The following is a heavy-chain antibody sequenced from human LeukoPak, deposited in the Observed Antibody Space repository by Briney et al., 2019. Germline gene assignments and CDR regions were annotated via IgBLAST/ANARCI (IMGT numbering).Heavy chain of an antibody. CDR3: ARIICSGGSRYHSAFDY. V-gene: IGHV3-21*01. Sequence: GGSLRLSCAASGFTFSSYSMNWVRQAPGKGLEWVSSISSSSSYIYYADSVKGRFTISRDNAKNSLYLQMNSLRAEDTAVYYCARIICSGGSRYHSAFDYWGQGTLVTVSS. D-gene: IGHD2-15*01. CDR2: ISSSSSYI. CDR1: GFTFSSYS. J-gene: IGHJ4*02.